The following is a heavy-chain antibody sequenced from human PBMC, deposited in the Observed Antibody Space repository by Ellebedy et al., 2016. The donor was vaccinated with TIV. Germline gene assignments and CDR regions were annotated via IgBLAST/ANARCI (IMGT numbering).Heavy chain of an antibody. CDR2: IYSSGSG. J-gene: IGHJ4*02. D-gene: IGHD6-19*01. CDR3: ARSGGWYTPYDY. V-gene: IGHV4-59*01. CDR1: GDSISGYY. Sequence: MPGGSLRLSCTVSGDSISGYYWSWIRQPPGKGLEWIGYIYSSGSGEYNPSLKSRVTMSVDTSKRQFALRLNSVTAADTAVYYCARSGGWYTPYDYWGQGTLVTVSS.